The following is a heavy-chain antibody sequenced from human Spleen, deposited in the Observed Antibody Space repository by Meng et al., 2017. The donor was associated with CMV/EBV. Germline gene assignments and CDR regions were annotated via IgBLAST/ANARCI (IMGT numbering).Heavy chain of an antibody. CDR3: ARGGDYGDFHDPFDY. J-gene: IGHJ4*02. CDR2: ISADNQNT. D-gene: IGHD4-17*01. Sequence: ASVKVSCKASGYSFPTFDFNWVRQAPGQGLEWMGWISADNQNTNLIQKFQGRITLTTDTSTSTAYMELRSLRSDDTAVYYCARGGDYGDFHDPFDYWGQGTLVTVSS. CDR1: GYSFPTFD. V-gene: IGHV1-18*01.